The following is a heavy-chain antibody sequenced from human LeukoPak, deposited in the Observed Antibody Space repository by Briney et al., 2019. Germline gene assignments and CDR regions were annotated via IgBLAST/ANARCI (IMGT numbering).Heavy chain of an antibody. Sequence: GASVKVSCKASGYTFTSYAMNWVRQAPGQGLEWMGGIIPIFGTANYAQKFQGRVTITADESTSTAYMELSSLRSEDTAVYYCARGNTFTLYYYYGMDVWGQGTTVTVSS. J-gene: IGHJ6*02. D-gene: IGHD3-16*01. CDR2: IIPIFGTA. CDR1: GYTFTSYA. CDR3: ARGNTFTLYYYYGMDV. V-gene: IGHV1-69*13.